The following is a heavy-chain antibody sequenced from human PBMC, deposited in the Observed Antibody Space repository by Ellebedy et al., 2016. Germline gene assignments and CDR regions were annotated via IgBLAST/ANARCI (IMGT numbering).Heavy chain of an antibody. D-gene: IGHD6-13*01. J-gene: IGHJ4*02. V-gene: IGHV3-48*02. CDR1: GFTFSSYG. Sequence: GESLKISCAASGFTFSSYGMNWVRQAPGKGLEWVSYINSSRSTIYYADSVKGRFTISRDNAKNSLYLQMNSLRDEDTAVYSYARATGSSFGVGYWGQGTLVTVSS. CDR2: INSSRSTI. CDR3: ARATGSSFGVGY.